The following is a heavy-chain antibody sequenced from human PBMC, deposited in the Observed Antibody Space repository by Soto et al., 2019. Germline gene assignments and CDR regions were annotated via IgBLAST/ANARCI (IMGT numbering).Heavy chain of an antibody. D-gene: IGHD2-15*01. CDR1: GYTLTELS. J-gene: IGHJ1*01. V-gene: IGHV1-24*01. Sequence: ASVKVSCKVSGYTLTELSMHWVRQAPGKGLEWMGGFDPEDGETIYAQKFQGRVTMTEDTSTDTAYMELSSLRSEDTAVYYCATAGYCSGGSCYGLSYFQHSGQGTLVTVSS. CDR2: FDPEDGET. CDR3: ATAGYCSGGSCYGLSYFQH.